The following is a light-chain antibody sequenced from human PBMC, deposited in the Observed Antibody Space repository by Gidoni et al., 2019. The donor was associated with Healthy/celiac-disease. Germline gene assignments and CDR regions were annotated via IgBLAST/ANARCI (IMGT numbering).Light chain of an antibody. Sequence: QSALTQPASVSGSPGQSITISCTGTSSDVGGYNYVSWYQQHPGKAPKLIIYEVSNRPSGVSNRFSGSKSCNTASLTISGLQAEDEADYYCTSYTSSSTVVFGGGTKLTVL. CDR2: EVS. CDR1: SSDVGGYNY. CDR3: TSYTSSSTVV. J-gene: IGLJ2*01. V-gene: IGLV2-14*01.